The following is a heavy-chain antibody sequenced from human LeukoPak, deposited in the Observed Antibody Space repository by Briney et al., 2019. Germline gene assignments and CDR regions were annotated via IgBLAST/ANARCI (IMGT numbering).Heavy chain of an antibody. J-gene: IGHJ5*02. CDR2: IYSGGST. CDR1: GFTVSSNY. V-gene: IGHV3-53*04. D-gene: IGHD2-21*02. Sequence: GGSLRLSCAASGFTVSSNYMSWVRQAPGKGLEWVSVIYSGGSTYYADSVKGRFTISRHNSKNTLYLQMNSLRAEDTAVYYCARVNCGGDCYHNWFDPWGQGTLVTVSP. CDR3: ARVNCGGDCYHNWFDP.